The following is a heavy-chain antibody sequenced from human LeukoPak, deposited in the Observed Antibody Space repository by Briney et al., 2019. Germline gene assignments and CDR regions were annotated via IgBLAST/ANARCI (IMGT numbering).Heavy chain of an antibody. CDR1: RITFSSHA. D-gene: IGHD5-24*01. V-gene: IGHV3-23*01. J-gene: IGHJ6*03. CDR3: AKGGVATMRDGYNYYYYYMEV. Sequence: GGSLRLSCEAPRITFSSHAMSWVRQAPGEGLRWVSLISGSGGHTYYGDSVKGRFTISRDNSKNTVYLQMSSLRAEDTAIYYCAKGGVATMRDGYNYYYYYMEVWGRGTTVTVSS. CDR2: ISGSGGHT.